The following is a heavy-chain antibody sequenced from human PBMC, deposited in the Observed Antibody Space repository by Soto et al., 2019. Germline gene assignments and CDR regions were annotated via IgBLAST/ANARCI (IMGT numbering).Heavy chain of an antibody. CDR2: INAGNGNT. D-gene: IGHD3-16*01. CDR1: GYTFTSYA. V-gene: IGHV1-3*01. CDR3: AREPLVGGIAHYYSYHVLDF. J-gene: IGHJ6*02. Sequence: ASVKVSCKASGYTFTSYAMHWVRQAPGQRLEWMGWINAGNGNTKYSQKFQGRVTITRGTSASTAYMELSSLRSEDTAVYYCAREPLVGGIAHYYSYHVLDFWAQGTTDPVSS.